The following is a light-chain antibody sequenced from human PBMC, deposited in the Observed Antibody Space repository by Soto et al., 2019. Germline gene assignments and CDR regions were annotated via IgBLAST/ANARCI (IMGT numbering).Light chain of an antibody. V-gene: IGKV3-20*01. J-gene: IGKJ4*01. CDR1: QSVSSSY. Sequence: EVVLTQSPGTLSLSPGERATLSCRASQSVSSSYLAWYQQKPGQAPRLLIYGASSRATGIPDRFSGSGSGTDFTLTISRLEPEDFAVYYCQQYDTSPITFGGGTKADNK. CDR2: GAS. CDR3: QQYDTSPIT.